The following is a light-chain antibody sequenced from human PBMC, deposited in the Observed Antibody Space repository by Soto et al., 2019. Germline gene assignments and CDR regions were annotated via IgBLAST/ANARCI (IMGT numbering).Light chain of an antibody. Sequence: QSVLTQPPSVSAAPGQKVTISCSGSSSNIGKNYVSWYQQLPGTAPKLLIYENNKRPSGIPDRFSGSKSVTSATLGITGLQTGDEADYYCGTWDSSLSAEVFGGGTKLTVL. CDR2: ENN. CDR3: GTWDSSLSAEV. J-gene: IGLJ3*02. CDR1: SSNIGKNY. V-gene: IGLV1-51*02.